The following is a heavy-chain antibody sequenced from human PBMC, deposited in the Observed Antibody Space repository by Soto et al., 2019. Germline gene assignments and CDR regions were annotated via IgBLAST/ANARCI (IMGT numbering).Heavy chain of an antibody. CDR1: GGSVTGGSHY. D-gene: IGHD6-19*01. CDR2: ISFFGST. Sequence: SETLSLTCTVSGGSVTGGSHYWSWIRQPPGKGLEFIGYISFFGSTKYNPSLKSRVTISVDTSKNQFSLELTSLTAADTAVYYRARDRSSGWTWFDYWGQGTLVTVSS. CDR3: ARDRSSGWTWFDY. V-gene: IGHV4-61*01. J-gene: IGHJ4*02.